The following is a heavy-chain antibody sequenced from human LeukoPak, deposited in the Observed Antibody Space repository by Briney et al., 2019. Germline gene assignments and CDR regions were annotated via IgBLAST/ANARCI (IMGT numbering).Heavy chain of an antibody. Sequence: VASVKVSCKASGYTFTGYYTHWVRQAPGQGLEWMGWINPNSGGTNYAQKFQGRVTMTRDTSISTAYMELSRLRSDDTAVYYCARELRVATIRFQKGYWGQGTLVTVSS. CDR2: INPNSGGT. CDR1: GYTFTGYY. J-gene: IGHJ4*02. D-gene: IGHD5-12*01. V-gene: IGHV1-2*02. CDR3: ARELRVATIRFQKGY.